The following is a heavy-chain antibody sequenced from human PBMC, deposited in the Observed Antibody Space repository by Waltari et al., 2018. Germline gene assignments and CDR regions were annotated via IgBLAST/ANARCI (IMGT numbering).Heavy chain of an antibody. CDR3: ARHMLALGDGDS. D-gene: IGHD1-26*01. CDR2: VSIDGRSQ. J-gene: IGHJ4*02. Sequence: QVQLVESGGGVVQPGGSLRVCGAASGCTCGMCAMHWVRQAPGKGLEWVAFVSIDGRSQYYRDSVKGRFTISRDNSENTVYLQMNSLRPEDTAVYYCARHMLALGDGDSWGQGTVVTVSS. V-gene: IGHV3-30*02. CDR1: GCTCGMCA.